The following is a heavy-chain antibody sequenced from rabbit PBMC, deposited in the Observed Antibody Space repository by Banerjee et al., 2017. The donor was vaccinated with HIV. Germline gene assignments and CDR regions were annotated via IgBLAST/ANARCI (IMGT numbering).Heavy chain of an antibody. J-gene: IGHJ4*01. CDR2: IYTGSGGT. CDR3: ARGLSSSGNSFNL. CDR1: GFSFSSSYW. Sequence: QEQLEESGGDLVKPEGSLTLTCTASGFSFSSSYWICWVRQAPGKGLEWIACIYTGSGGTYYASWAKGRFTISKASSTTVTLQMTSLTVADTATYFCARGLSSSGNSFNLWGPGTLVTVS. V-gene: IGHV1S45*01. D-gene: IGHD1-1*01.